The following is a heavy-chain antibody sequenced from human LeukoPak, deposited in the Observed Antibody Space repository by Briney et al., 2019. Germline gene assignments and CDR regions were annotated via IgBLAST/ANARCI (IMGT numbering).Heavy chain of an antibody. J-gene: IGHJ6*02. CDR3: ARDHIAAAGNGGMDV. V-gene: IGHV1-18*04. CDR1: GYTFTGYY. CDR2: ISAYNDNT. D-gene: IGHD6-13*01. Sequence: GASVKVSCKASGYTFTGYYMHWVRQAPGQGLEWMGWISAYNDNTNYAQKLQGRVTMTADTSTSTAYMELRSLRSDDTAVYYCARDHIAAAGNGGMDVWGQGTTVTVSS.